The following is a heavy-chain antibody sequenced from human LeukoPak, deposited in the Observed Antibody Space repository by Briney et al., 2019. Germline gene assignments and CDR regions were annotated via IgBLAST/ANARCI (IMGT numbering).Heavy chain of an antibody. D-gene: IGHD3-22*01. J-gene: IGHJ4*02. CDR2: INHSGST. V-gene: IGHV4-34*01. Sequence: PSETLSLTCAVYGGSFSGYYWSWIRQPPGKGLEWIGEINHSGSTNYNPSLKSRVTISVDTSKNQFSLKLSSVTAADTAVYYCARARITMIGYFDYWGQGTLVTVSS. CDR1: GGSFSGYY. CDR3: ARARITMIGYFDY.